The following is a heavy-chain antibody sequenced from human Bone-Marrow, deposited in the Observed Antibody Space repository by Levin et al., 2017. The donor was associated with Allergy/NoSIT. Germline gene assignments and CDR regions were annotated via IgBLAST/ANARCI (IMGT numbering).Heavy chain of an antibody. CDR1: GFTFSNYA. Sequence: GESLKISCAASGFTFSNYAMNWVRQAPGKGLEWVSGTSDSGDSTYYADSVKGRFTISRDNSKNTLYLQVNSLRAEDTALYYCAKDLSAVPAANYYYAMDVWGQGTTVTVSS. J-gene: IGHJ6*02. V-gene: IGHV3-23*01. CDR2: TSDSGDST. D-gene: IGHD2-2*01. CDR3: AKDLSAVPAANYYYAMDV.